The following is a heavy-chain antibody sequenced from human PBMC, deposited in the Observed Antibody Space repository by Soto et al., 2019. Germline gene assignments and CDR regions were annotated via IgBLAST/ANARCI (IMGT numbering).Heavy chain of an antibody. J-gene: IGHJ1*01. CDR3: VKEDASSGRAGTFHH. V-gene: IGHV3-23*01. CDR2: ISGSGTRT. Sequence: GGSLRLSCTASGFIFSRYAMSGVRQAPGKGLEWVSVISGSGTRTYQADSVRGRFTISRDNSKNTLSLQMDNLGADDTAVYYCVKEDASSGRAGTFHHWGQGTQVTVSS. CDR1: GFIFSRYA. D-gene: IGHD3-22*01.